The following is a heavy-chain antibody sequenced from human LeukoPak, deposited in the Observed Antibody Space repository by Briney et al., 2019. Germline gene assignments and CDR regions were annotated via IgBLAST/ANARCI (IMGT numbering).Heavy chain of an antibody. CDR3: AIRKQQVVPPRAYPYYYGMDV. D-gene: IGHD6-13*01. CDR2: IKQDGSEK. J-gene: IGHJ6*02. V-gene: IGHV3-7*01. CDR1: GFTFSSYW. Sequence: GGSLRLSCAASGFTFSSYWMSWVRQAPGKGLERVANIKQDGSEKYYVDSVKGRYTISTDNAKNSLYLKMNSLRAEDTAVYYCAIRKQQVVPPRAYPYYYGMDVWGQGTTVTVSS.